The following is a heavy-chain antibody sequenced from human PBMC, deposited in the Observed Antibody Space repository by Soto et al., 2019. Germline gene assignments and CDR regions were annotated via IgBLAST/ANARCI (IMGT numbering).Heavy chain of an antibody. Sequence: EVQLLESGGGLVRPGGSLRLSCAASGFTFSSYAMRWVRQAPGKGLEWVSSISGSGGRTYYADSVKGRFTVSRDNSKNTLYLRMNSLRAEDTAVYYFAKRIAAAGTNALDVWGQGTTVTVSS. CDR3: AKRIAAAGTNALDV. V-gene: IGHV3-23*01. CDR1: GFTFSSYA. D-gene: IGHD6-13*01. CDR2: ISGSGGRT. J-gene: IGHJ6*02.